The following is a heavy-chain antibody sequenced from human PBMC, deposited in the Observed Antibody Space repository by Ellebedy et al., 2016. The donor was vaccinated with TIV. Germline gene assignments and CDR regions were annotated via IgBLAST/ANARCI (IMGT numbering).Heavy chain of an antibody. J-gene: IGHJ4*02. Sequence: AASVKVSCKASGGTFSSYAISWVRQAPGQGLEWMGRIIPILGIANYAQKVQGRVTITADKYTSTAYMELSSLRSEDTAVYYCARFGVGSTIAETGYWGQGTLVTVSS. CDR2: IIPILGIA. CDR1: GGTFSSYA. CDR3: ARFGVGSTIAETGY. D-gene: IGHD1-26*01. V-gene: IGHV1-69*04.